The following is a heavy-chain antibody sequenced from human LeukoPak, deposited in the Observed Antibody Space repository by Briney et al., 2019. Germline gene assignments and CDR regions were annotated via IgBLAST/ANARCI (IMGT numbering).Heavy chain of an antibody. D-gene: IGHD3-9*01. V-gene: IGHV3-21*01. CDR3: TRDLMDYDVSTGLHHYYMDV. CDR1: GFTFSSYS. CDR2: ITSSSSYI. Sequence: GGSLRLSCAASGFTFSSYSMNWVRQAPGKGLEWVSSITSSSSYIYYADSVKGRFTISRDDAKNTLYLQMNTLRAEDTAVYYCTRDLMDYDVSTGLHHYYMDVWGQGTTVTVSS. J-gene: IGHJ6*02.